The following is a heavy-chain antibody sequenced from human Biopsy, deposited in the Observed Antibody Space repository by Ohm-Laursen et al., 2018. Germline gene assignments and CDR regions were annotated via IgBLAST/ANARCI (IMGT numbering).Heavy chain of an antibody. CDR2: IIPMFGTA. Sequence: VKVSCKASGGTFINYAISWVRQAPGQGLEWMGGIIPMFGTANYAQMFQGRVTISADESTSTSYMELSGLTTEDTAIYYCARGPHSGSHSCFDYWGRGTLVTVSS. J-gene: IGHJ4*02. D-gene: IGHD1-26*01. CDR1: GGTFINYA. V-gene: IGHV1-69*13. CDR3: ARGPHSGSHSCFDY.